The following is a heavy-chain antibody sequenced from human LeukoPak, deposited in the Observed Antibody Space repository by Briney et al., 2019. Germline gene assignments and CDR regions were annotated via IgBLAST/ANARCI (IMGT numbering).Heavy chain of an antibody. V-gene: IGHV3-23*01. D-gene: IGHD1-26*01. CDR3: ARGSDWLFDY. Sequence: GGSLRLSCAASGFTFSSYAMSWVRQAPGKGLEWVSAISGSGGSTYYADSVKGRSTISRDNSKNTVHLLMNSLSVEDTAVYYCARGSDWLFDYWGQGTLVTVSS. CDR2: ISGSGGST. J-gene: IGHJ4*02. CDR1: GFTFSSYA.